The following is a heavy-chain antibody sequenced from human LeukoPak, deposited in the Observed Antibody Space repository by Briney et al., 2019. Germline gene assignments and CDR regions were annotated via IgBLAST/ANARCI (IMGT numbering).Heavy chain of an antibody. V-gene: IGHV4-38-2*02. D-gene: IGHD3-3*01. J-gene: IGHJ4*02. CDR2: MYHSGNT. Sequence: SETLSLTCTVSDYSISSGYYWGWIRQPPGKGLEWIGSMYHSGNTYYNPSLKSRITISVDTSKNQFSLKLSSVTAADTAVYYCDSITEGVDYWGQGTLVTVSS. CDR3: DSITEGVDY. CDR1: DYSISSGYY.